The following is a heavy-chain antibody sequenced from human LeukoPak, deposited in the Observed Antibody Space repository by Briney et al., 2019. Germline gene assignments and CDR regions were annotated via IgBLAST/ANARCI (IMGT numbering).Heavy chain of an antibody. Sequence: PGGSLRLSCAASGFTFSSYAMSWVRQAPGKGLEWVSGISNSGGSTYYADSVKGRFTLSRDNSKSTLYLQMSSLRAEDTAMYYCARDRLTTVTTFHFDYWGQGTLVTVSS. V-gene: IGHV3-23*01. D-gene: IGHD4-17*01. CDR3: ARDRLTTVTTFHFDY. CDR1: GFTFSSYA. CDR2: ISNSGGST. J-gene: IGHJ4*02.